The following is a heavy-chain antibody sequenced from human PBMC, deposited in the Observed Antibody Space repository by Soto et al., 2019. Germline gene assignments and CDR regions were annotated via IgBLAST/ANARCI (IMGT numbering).Heavy chain of an antibody. J-gene: IGHJ4*02. CDR2: ISAYNGNT. CDR1: GYTFTSYG. Sequence: ASVKVSCKASGYTFTSYGISWVRQAPGQGLEWMGWISAYNGNTNYAQKLQGRVTMTTDTSTSTAYMELRSLRSDDTAVYYCGRVGARRSGWYSFDYWGQGTLVTVSS. CDR3: GRVGARRSGWYSFDY. V-gene: IGHV1-18*01. D-gene: IGHD6-19*01.